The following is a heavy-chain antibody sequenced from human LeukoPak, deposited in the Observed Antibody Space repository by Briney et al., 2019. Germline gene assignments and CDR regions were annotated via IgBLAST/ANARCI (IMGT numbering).Heavy chain of an antibody. Sequence: PGGSLRLSCAASGFTFSGSAMHWVRQASGKGLEWVGRIRSKANSYATAYAASVKGRFTISRDDSKNTAYLQMNSLKTEDTAVYYCTRNSFYYYDSSGYYYEPDYYYYYYYMDVWGKGTTVTVSS. J-gene: IGHJ6*03. CDR3: TRNSFYYYDSSGYYYEPDYYYYYYYMDV. CDR1: GFTFSGSA. V-gene: IGHV3-73*01. CDR2: IRSKANSYAT. D-gene: IGHD3-22*01.